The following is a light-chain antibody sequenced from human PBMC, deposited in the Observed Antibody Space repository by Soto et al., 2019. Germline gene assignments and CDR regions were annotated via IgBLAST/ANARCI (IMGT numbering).Light chain of an antibody. CDR3: QQSYSTPPT. V-gene: IGKV1-39*01. CDR1: QSIGRN. J-gene: IGKJ1*01. Sequence: DIQTTQSPASLSASVGDRVTISCRASQSIGRNLNWYQQKPGKAPTLLMFTSSNLQSGVPSRFSGSGSGTDFIFAISSLQPEDFATYYCQQSYSTPPTFGQGTKVDIK. CDR2: TSS.